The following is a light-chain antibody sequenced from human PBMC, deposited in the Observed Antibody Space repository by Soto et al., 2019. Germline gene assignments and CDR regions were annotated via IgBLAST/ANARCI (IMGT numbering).Light chain of an antibody. CDR2: DTS. J-gene: IGKJ5*01. CDR3: QQYNKWPLIT. CDR1: QSVSSY. V-gene: IGKV3-15*01. Sequence: EIVLTQSPATLSLSPGERATLSCRASQSVSSYLAWYQQKHGQAPRLLIYDTSTRATGIPARFSGSGSGTEFILTISSLQSADFAVYYCQQYNKWPLITFGQGTRLEI.